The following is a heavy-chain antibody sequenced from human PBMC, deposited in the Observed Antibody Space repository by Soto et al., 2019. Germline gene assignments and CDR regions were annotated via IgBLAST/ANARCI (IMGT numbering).Heavy chain of an antibody. J-gene: IGHJ6*02. CDR1: GGSISSGGYS. CDR3: ARDYYGMDV. Sequence: SETLSLTCTVSGGSISSGGYSWTWIRQSPGKGLEWIGYTYQSGSAYYNPSLKSRVTISVDRSKNQFSLNLTSVTAADTAVYYCARDYYGMDVWGQGTTVAVSS. V-gene: IGHV4-30-2*06. CDR2: TYQSGSA.